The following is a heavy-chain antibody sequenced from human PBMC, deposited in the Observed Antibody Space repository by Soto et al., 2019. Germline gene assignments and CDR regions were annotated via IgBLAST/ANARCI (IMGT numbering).Heavy chain of an antibody. V-gene: IGHV3-11*05. D-gene: IGHD5-12*01. CDR2: ISSSSSYT. CDR1: GFTFNDYY. Sequence: GGSLRLSCAASGFTFNDYYMSWIRQAPGKGLEWVSYISSSSSYTNYADSVKGRFTISRDNAKNSLYLQMNSLRAEDTAVYYCARDHHRYSGYDYVDYWGQGTLVTVSS. CDR3: ARDHHRYSGYDYVDY. J-gene: IGHJ4*02.